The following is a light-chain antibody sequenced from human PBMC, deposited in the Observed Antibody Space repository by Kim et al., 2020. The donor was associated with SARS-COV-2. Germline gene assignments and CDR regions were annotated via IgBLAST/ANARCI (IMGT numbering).Light chain of an antibody. CDR1: QSVGSS. J-gene: IGKJ1*01. V-gene: IGKV3-11*01. CDR2: DAF. CDR3: QQRGNWHLR. Sequence: EIVLTQSPGTLSLSPGERATLSCRASQSVGSSFAWYQQKPGQAPRLLIYDAFSRATGIPARFRGSGSGTDFTLTISSLEPEDFAVYYCQQRGNWHLRFGQGTKVDIK.